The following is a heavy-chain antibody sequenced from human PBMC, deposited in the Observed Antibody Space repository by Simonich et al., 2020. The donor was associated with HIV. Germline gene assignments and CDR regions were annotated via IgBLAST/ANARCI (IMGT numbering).Heavy chain of an antibody. CDR1: GGSFSGYY. CDR2: INYSGST. J-gene: IGHJ3*02. CDR3: ARRTAYHDAFDI. V-gene: IGHV4-34*01. D-gene: IGHD3-22*01. Sequence: QVQLQQWGAGLLKPSETLSLTCAVYGGSFSGYYWSWILQPPGKGLEWIGEINYSGSTNYNPSLKRRVTISVDTSKNQFSLKLSSVTAADTAVYYCARRTAYHDAFDIWGQGTMVTVSS.